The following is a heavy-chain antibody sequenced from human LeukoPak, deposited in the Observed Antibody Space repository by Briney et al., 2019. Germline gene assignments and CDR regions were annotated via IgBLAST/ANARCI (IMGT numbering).Heavy chain of an antibody. V-gene: IGHV3-30*04. D-gene: IGHD3-22*01. CDR3: ASRNYYDSSGYPDY. CDR2: ISFDGSNK. CDR1: GFTFSNYA. J-gene: IGHJ4*02. Sequence: GGSLRLSCAASGFTFSNYAMHWVRQAPGKGLEWVAVISFDGSNKYYADSVKGRLTISRDYSKNTLYLQMNSLRAEDTAVYYCASRNYYDSSGYPDYWGQGTLVTVSS.